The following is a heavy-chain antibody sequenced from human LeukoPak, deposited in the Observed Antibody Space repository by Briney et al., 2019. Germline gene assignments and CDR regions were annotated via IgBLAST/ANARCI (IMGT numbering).Heavy chain of an antibody. V-gene: IGHV3-23*01. CDR3: AKLRASSWDPFDY. Sequence: GGSLRLSCAASGFTFSSYAMSWVRQAPGKGLEWVSSISNSGDNTYYADSVKGRFTSSGDNSKNTLYLQMNSLRAEDSAIYYCAKLRASSWDPFDYWGQGTLVTVSS. CDR2: ISNSGDNT. D-gene: IGHD6-13*01. CDR1: GFTFSSYA. J-gene: IGHJ4*02.